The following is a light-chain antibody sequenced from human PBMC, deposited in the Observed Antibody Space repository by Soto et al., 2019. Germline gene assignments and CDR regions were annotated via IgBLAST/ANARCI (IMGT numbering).Light chain of an antibody. CDR3: CSYAGSSTFFYV. J-gene: IGLJ1*01. CDR1: SSDVGSYNL. V-gene: IGLV2-23*02. CDR2: EVS. Sequence: QSVLTQPASVSGSPGQSITISCTGTSSDVGSYNLVSWYQQHPGKAPKLMIYEVSKRPSGVSNRFSGSKSGNTASLTISGLQAEEEADYSCCSYAGSSTFFYVFGTGTKVTVL.